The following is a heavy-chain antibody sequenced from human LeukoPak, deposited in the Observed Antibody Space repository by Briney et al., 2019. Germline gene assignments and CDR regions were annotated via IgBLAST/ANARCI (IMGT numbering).Heavy chain of an antibody. D-gene: IGHD6-13*01. CDR1: GFTFRSYS. J-gene: IGHJ4*02. V-gene: IGHV3-21*01. Sequence: PGGSLRLSCAAPGFTFRSYSMNWVRQAPGKGLEWVSSISSSSSYIYYADSLKGRFTISRDNAKNSLYLQMNSLRAEDTAVYYCARDYLAAAGTSDYWGQGTLVTVSS. CDR3: ARDYLAAAGTSDY. CDR2: ISSSSSYI.